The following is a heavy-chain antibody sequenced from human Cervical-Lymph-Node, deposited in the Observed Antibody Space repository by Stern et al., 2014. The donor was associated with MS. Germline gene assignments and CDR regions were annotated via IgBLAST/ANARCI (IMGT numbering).Heavy chain of an antibody. J-gene: IGHJ4*02. V-gene: IGHV1-46*01. Sequence: QVQLVQSGTEVKKSGASVRVSCKASGYTFSIYYMHWVRQAPGQGLEWLGIINPATGGTNYAQKFQDRVTMTNDTSTSTLYLEMSSLISEDTAVYYCARQNMVRGVTELDFWGQGTLVTVSS. D-gene: IGHD3-10*01. CDR1: GYTFSIYY. CDR3: ARQNMVRGVTELDF. CDR2: INPATGGT.